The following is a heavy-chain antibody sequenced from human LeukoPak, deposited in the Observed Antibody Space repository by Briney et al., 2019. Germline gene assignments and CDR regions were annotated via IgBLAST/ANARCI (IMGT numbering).Heavy chain of an antibody. D-gene: IGHD3-10*01. CDR3: TIHRRGYINY. CDR1: GFTFSNAW. V-gene: IGHV3-15*01. CDR2: IKSKTDGGTT. J-gene: IGHJ4*02. Sequence: PGGSLRLSCAASGFTFSNAWMSWVRQAPGKGLEWVGHIKSKTDGGTTDYAAPVKGRFTISRDDSKNTLYLQMNSLKTEDTAVYYCTIHRRGYINYCGQGTLVTVSS.